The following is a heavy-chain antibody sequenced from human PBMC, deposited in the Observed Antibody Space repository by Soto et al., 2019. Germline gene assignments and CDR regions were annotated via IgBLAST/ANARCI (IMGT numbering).Heavy chain of an antibody. Sequence: EVQLVESGEGLVQPGGSLRLSCAASGFTFSNYKMSWVRQAPGKGLEWVSYISTSSSIINYADSVKGRFTIYRDNAKNSLYLQMNSLRDEDTGVYYCVRDLLVAAPTNKYWGQGTLVTVSS. V-gene: IGHV3-48*02. CDR2: ISTSSSII. CDR3: VRDLLVAAPTNKY. CDR1: GFTFSNYK. D-gene: IGHD2-15*01. J-gene: IGHJ4*02.